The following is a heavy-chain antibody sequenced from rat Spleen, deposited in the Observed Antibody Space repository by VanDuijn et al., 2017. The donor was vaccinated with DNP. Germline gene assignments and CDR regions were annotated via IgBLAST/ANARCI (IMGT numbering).Heavy chain of an antibody. CDR1: GYSITSNY. V-gene: IGHV3-1*01. D-gene: IGHD1-6*01. J-gene: IGHJ2*01. CDR3: TRGDILRSFDY. CDR2: ISYSGST. Sequence: EVQLQQSGPGLVKPSQSLSLTCSVTGYSITSNYWGWIRKFPGNKMEYIGHISYSGSTNYNPSLRSRISITSDTSKNQFFLQVNSVTTDDTATYYCTRGDILRSFDYWGQGVMVTVSS.